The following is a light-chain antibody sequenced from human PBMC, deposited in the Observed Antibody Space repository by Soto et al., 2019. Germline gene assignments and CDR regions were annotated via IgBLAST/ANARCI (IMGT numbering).Light chain of an antibody. V-gene: IGKV3-20*01. CDR3: HQYESSLWT. J-gene: IGKJ1*01. CDR1: QSVSASY. CDR2: GAS. Sequence: EIVLTQSPGTLSLSPGERATLSCRADQSVSASYLVWYQQKTGQAPRLLIYGASSRAAGIPDRFSGSGSGTDFTLTISRLEPEDFAVYYCHQYESSLWTFGQGTKVEIK.